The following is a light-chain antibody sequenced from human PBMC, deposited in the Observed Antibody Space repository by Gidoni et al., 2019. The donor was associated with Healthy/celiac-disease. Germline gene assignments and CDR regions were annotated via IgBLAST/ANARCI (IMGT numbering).Light chain of an antibody. J-gene: IGKJ1*01. V-gene: IGKV3-20*01. Sequence: EIVLTQSPGTLSLSPGERATLSCRASQSVSSSYLAWYQQKPGQAPRLLIYGASSRATGIPDRFRGSGSGTDFTLTISRLEPEDFAVYYCQQYGSSPQTFXQXTKVEIK. CDR1: QSVSSSY. CDR2: GAS. CDR3: QQYGSSPQT.